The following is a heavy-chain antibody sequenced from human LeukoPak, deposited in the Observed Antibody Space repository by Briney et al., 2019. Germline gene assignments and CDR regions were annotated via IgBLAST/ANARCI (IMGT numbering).Heavy chain of an antibody. CDR1: GFTFSSYA. V-gene: IGHV3-23*01. Sequence: GGSLRLSCAASGFTFSSYAMSWVRQAPGKGLEWVSAISGSGGSTYYADSVKGRFTISRDNSRNTLFLQMNSLRAEDTAVYYCAHGAMYQLDYWGQGTLVTVSS. D-gene: IGHD2-2*01. CDR2: ISGSGGST. CDR3: AHGAMYQLDY. J-gene: IGHJ4*02.